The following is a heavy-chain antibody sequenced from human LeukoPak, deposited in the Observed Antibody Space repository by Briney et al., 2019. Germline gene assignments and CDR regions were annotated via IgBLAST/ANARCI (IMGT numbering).Heavy chain of an antibody. CDR3: AGPSTGGDY. J-gene: IGHJ4*02. CDR1: GFTFSSYA. V-gene: IGHV3-30-3*01. Sequence: GGSLRLSCAASGFTFSSYAMHWVRQAPGKGLEWVAVISYDGSNKYYADSVKGRFTISRDNSKNTLYLQMNSLRAEDTAVYYCAGPSTGGDYWGQGTLVTVSS. CDR2: ISYDGSNK. D-gene: IGHD3-16*01.